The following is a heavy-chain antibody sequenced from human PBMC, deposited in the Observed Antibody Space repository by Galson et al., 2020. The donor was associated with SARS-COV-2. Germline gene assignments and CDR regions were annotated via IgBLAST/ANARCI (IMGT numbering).Heavy chain of an antibody. V-gene: IGHV4-38-2*01. D-gene: IGHD4-17*01. CDR1: GFSISSGYY. Sequence: SETLSLTCAVFGFSISSGYYWGWIRQPPGKGLEWIGTVYRGGRTYYNPSLKSRVTISVDTSKNQFSLRLSSVTAADTAVYYCASGRLRFDYWGQGTLVTVSS. J-gene: IGHJ4*02. CDR2: VYRGGRT. CDR3: ASGRLRFDY.